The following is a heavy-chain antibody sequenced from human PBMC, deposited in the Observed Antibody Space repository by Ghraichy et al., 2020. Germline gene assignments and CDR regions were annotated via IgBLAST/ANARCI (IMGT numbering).Heavy chain of an antibody. CDR1: GFTFSSYA. V-gene: IGHV3-23*01. Sequence: GESLNISCAASGFTFSSYAMSWVRQAPGKGLEWVSAISGSGGSTYYADSVKGRFTISRDNSKNTLYLQMNSLRAEDTAVYYCAKDLYDYDYVWGSYRLWLSYFDYWGQGTLVTVSS. D-gene: IGHD3-16*02. CDR3: AKDLYDYDYVWGSYRLWLSYFDY. J-gene: IGHJ4*02. CDR2: ISGSGGST.